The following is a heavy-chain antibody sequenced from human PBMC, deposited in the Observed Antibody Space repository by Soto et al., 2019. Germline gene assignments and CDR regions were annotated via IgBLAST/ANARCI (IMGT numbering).Heavy chain of an antibody. J-gene: IGHJ5*01. CDR2: TYYRSRWFN. V-gene: IGHV6-1*01. CDR3: ARLRGDSWFDC. CDR1: GDSVSSNSAT. Sequence: SQTLSLTCAISGDSVSSNSATWDWIRQSPSRGLEWLRRTYYRSRWFNDYAGFVKGRITINPDTSNNQFSLHLTSLSPDDTAVYYGARLRGDSWFDCWGQGTRGTVAS.